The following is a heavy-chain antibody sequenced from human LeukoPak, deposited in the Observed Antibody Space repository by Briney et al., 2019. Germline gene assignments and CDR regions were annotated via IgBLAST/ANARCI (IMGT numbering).Heavy chain of an antibody. CDR3: ARDLIRLGELSPLDY. Sequence: ASVKVSCKASGGTFSSYAISWVRQAPGQGLEWMGWISAYNGNTNYAQKLQGRVTMTTGTSTSTAYMELRSLRSDDTAVYYCARDLIRLGELSPLDYWGQGTLVTVSS. D-gene: IGHD3-16*02. CDR1: GGTFSSYA. CDR2: ISAYNGNT. J-gene: IGHJ4*02. V-gene: IGHV1-18*01.